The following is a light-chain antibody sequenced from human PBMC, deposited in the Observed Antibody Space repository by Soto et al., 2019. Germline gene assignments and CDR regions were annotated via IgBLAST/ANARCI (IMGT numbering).Light chain of an antibody. CDR1: SSDVGGYNY. CDR3: SSYTSSSTPHVV. V-gene: IGLV2-14*01. J-gene: IGLJ2*01. CDR2: DVS. Sequence: QSALTQPASVSGSPGQSITISCTGTSSDVGGYNYVSWYQQHPGKSPKLMIYDVSNPTSGVSNRFSGSKSGNTASLTISGLQAEDEADYYCSSYTSSSTPHVVFGGGTKVTVL.